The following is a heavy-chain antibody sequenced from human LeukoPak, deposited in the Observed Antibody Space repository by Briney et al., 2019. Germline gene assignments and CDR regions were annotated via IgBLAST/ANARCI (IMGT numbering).Heavy chain of an antibody. Sequence: PGGSLRLSCAAYGFTFSRYWMHWVRQAPGKGLVWVARVNSDGFSTTYADSVKGRFTISRDNTKSTLYLQMNRLRAEDTAAYYCTRDYGAWGPETLVTVSS. D-gene: IGHD4/OR15-4a*01. V-gene: IGHV3-74*03. CDR3: TRDYGA. CDR2: VNSDGFST. J-gene: IGHJ5*02. CDR1: GFTFSRYW.